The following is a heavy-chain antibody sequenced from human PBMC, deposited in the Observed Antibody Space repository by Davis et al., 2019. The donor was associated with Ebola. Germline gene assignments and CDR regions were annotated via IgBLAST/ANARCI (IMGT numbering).Heavy chain of an antibody. CDR3: ARHPRNSIEGMDV. CDR1: GGSFSGYY. V-gene: IGHV4-59*08. D-gene: IGHD2/OR15-2a*01. J-gene: IGHJ6*02. Sequence: MPSETLSLTCAVFGGSFSGYYWSWIRQPPGKGLEWIGYIHYSGSTHYNPSLESRVTISVDTSKNQFSLKLSSVSAADTALYYCARHPRNSIEGMDVWGRGTTVTVSS. CDR2: IHYSGST.